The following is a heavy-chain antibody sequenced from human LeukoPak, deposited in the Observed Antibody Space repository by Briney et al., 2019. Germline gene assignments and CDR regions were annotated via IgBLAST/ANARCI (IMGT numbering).Heavy chain of an antibody. CDR1: GFTFSNYA. V-gene: IGHV3-64D*06. D-gene: IGHD6-19*01. CDR2: ISSNGGST. J-gene: IGHJ4*02. CDR3: VKGKGIAVTSLDY. Sequence: GGSLRLSCSASGFTFSNYAMHWVRQAPGEGLEYVSAISSNGGSTYYADSVKGRFTISRDNSKNTLYLQMSSLRAEDTAVYYCVKGKGIAVTSLDYWGQGTLVTVSS.